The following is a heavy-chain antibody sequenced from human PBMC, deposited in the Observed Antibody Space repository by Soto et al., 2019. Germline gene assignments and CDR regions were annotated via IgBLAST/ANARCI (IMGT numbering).Heavy chain of an antibody. J-gene: IGHJ6*02. CDR1: GGTFSSYA. D-gene: IGHD5-12*01. V-gene: IGHV1-69*01. CDR3: AFKMATMMQYYYYYYGMDV. CDR2: IIPIFGTA. Sequence: QVQLVQSGAEVKKPGSSVKVSCKASGGTFSSYAISWVRQAPGQGLEWMGGIIPIFGTANYAQKFQGRVTITADESTSTAYMDLSSLRSEDTAVYYCAFKMATMMQYYYYYYGMDVWGQGTTVTVSS.